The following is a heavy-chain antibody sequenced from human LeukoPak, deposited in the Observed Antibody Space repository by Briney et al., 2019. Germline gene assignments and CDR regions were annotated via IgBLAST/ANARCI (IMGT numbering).Heavy chain of an antibody. J-gene: IGHJ4*02. CDR1: GFTFSGSP. D-gene: IGHD2-8*01. CDR3: TRLQVARTGRMGDY. CDR2: IRSKANGYAT. V-gene: IGHV3-73*01. Sequence: GGSLRLSCAASGFTFSGSPMHWVRQASGKGLEWVGRIRSKANGYATAYAALVKGRFTISRDDSKNTAYLQMNSLKTEDTAVYYCTRLQVARTGRMGDYWGQGTLVTVSS.